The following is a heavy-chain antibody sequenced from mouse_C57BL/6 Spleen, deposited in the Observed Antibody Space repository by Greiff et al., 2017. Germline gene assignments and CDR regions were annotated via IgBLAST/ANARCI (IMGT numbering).Heavy chain of an antibody. V-gene: IGHV2-2*01. CDR3: ARNSDTTVVADLYFDV. CDR2: IWSGGST. Sequence: QVQLQQSGPGLVQPSQSLSITCTVSGFSLTSYGVHWVRQSPGKGLEWLGVIWSGGSTDYNAAFISRLSLSKDNSKSQVFLKMNSRQADDTAIYYCARNSDTTVVADLYFDVWGTGTTVTVSS. CDR1: GFSLTSYG. D-gene: IGHD1-1*01. J-gene: IGHJ1*03.